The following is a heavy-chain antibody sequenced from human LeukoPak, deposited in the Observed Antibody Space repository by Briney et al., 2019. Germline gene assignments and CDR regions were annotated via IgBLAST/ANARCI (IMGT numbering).Heavy chain of an antibody. CDR1: GFTFSSYW. Sequence: GGSLRLSCAASGFTFSSYWMHWVRQAPGKGLVWVSRINSDGSSTSYADSVKGRFTISRDNAKNTLYLQMNSLRAEDTAVYYCAKARRITDYYYMDVWGKGTTVTVSS. CDR3: AKARRITDYYYMDV. D-gene: IGHD3-10*01. V-gene: IGHV3-74*01. J-gene: IGHJ6*03. CDR2: INSDGSST.